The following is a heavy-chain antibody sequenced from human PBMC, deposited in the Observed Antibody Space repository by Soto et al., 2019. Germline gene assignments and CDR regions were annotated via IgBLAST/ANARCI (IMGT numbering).Heavy chain of an antibody. CDR2: FDPEDGET. Sequence: ASVKVSCKVSRYTLTELSMHWVRQAPGKGLEWMGGFDPEDGETIYAQKFQGRVTMTEDTSTDTAYMELSSLRSEDTAVYYCATDGHGVQTPYYFDYWGQGTLVTVSS. J-gene: IGHJ4*02. CDR1: RYTLTELS. V-gene: IGHV1-24*01. CDR3: ATDGHGVQTPYYFDY. D-gene: IGHD3-10*01.